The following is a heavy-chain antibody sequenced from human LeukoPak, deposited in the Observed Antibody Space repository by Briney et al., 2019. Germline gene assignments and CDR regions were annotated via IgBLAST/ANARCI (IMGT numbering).Heavy chain of an antibody. CDR1: GFTFSSYA. J-gene: IGHJ3*02. D-gene: IGHD1-7*01. CDR2: ISGSGGST. V-gene: IGHV3-23*01. CDR3: AKGRDVWNWSRNKPQSQDALDI. Sequence: GGSLRLSCAASGFTFSSYAMSWVRQAPGKGLEWVSGISGSGGSTYCADSVKGRFTISRDNSKTTLYLQMNSLRVEDAAAYYCAKGRDVWNWSRNKPQSQDALDIWGQGTMVTVSS.